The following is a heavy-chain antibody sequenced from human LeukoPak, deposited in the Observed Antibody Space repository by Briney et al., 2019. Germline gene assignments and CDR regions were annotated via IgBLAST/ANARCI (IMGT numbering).Heavy chain of an antibody. CDR3: ARGFGYCSSTSCYGRRFDP. V-gene: IGHV4-34*01. J-gene: IGHJ5*02. D-gene: IGHD2-2*03. Sequence: SETLSLTCAVYGGSFSGYYWSWIRQPPGKGLEWIGEINHSGSTNYNPSLKSRVTISVDTSKNQFSLKLSSVTAADTAVYYCARGFGYCSSTSCYGRRFDPWGQGTLVTVSS. CDR1: GGSFSGYY. CDR2: INHSGST.